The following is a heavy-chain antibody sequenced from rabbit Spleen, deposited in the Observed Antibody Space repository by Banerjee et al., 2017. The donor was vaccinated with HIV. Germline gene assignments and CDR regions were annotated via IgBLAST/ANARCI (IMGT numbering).Heavy chain of an antibody. J-gene: IGHJ3*01. V-gene: IGHV1S45*01. CDR1: GFSFSNKAV. Sequence: QEQLVESGGGLVKPEGSLKLSCTASGFSFSNKAVMCWVCQAPGKGLDWIACINAITGKAVYANWAKGRSTFSKTSSTTVTLQMTSLTAADTATYFCARDTSSSFSSYGMDLWGQGTLVTVS. CDR2: INAITGKA. CDR3: ARDTSSSFSSYGMDL. D-gene: IGHD1-1*01.